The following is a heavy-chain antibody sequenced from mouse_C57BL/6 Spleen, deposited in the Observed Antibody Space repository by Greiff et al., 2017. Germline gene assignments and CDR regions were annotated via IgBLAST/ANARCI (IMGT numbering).Heavy chain of an antibody. V-gene: IGHV5-4*01. CDR2: ISDGGSYT. CDR3: ARDKSKEDYFDY. D-gene: IGHD1-3*01. J-gene: IGHJ2*01. CDR1: GFTFSSYA. Sequence: EVMLVESGGGLVKPGGSLKLSCAASGFTFSSYAMSWVRQTPEKRLEWVATISDGGSYTYYPDNVKGRFTISRDNAKNNLYLQMSHLKSEDTAMYYCARDKSKEDYFDYWGQGTTLTVSS.